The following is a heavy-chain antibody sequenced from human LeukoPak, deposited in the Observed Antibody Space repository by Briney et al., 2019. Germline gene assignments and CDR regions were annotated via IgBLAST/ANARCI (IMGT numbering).Heavy chain of an antibody. CDR1: GFTFSTFA. D-gene: IGHD5-18*01. CDR2: ILPSGGEI. Sequence: GGSLRLSCAASGFTFSTFAMIWVRQPPGKGLEWVSRILPSGGEIHYADSVRGRFTISRDNSKNTLYLQMNSLRADDTALYYCAKVPGSTWIQLSPTFDYWGQGTLVTVSS. J-gene: IGHJ4*02. CDR3: AKVPGSTWIQLSPTFDY. V-gene: IGHV3-23*01.